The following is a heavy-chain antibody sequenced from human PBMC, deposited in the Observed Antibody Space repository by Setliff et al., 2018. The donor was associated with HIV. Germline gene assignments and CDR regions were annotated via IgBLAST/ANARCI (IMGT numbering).Heavy chain of an antibody. D-gene: IGHD2-15*01. CDR1: GGTFSAYA. V-gene: IGHV1-69*04. CDR3: ARDFHVLGYCSADSCPYDAFDL. J-gene: IGHJ3*01. Sequence: SVKVSCKASGGTFSAYAVNWVRQAPGQGLEWMGRIISILGTPNYSHKFQGRVTITADKSTTTTYMELSGLRSDDTAIYYCARDFHVLGYCSADSCPYDAFDLWGQGTMVT. CDR2: IISILGTP.